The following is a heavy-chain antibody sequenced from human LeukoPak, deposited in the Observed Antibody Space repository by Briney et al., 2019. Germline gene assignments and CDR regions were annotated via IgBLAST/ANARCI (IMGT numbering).Heavy chain of an antibody. CDR1: GYSFTNYW. J-gene: IGHJ4*02. V-gene: IGHV5-51*01. CDR2: IYPGDSDT. CDR3: ARLTQYCSSTGCYPGPFDY. D-gene: IGHD2-2*01. Sequence: GESLKISCKDSGYSFTNYWIGWVRQMPGKDLEWMGIIYPGDSDTRYSPSFQGQVTISADKSISTAYLQWSSLKASDTAMYFCARLTQYCSSTGCYPGPFDYWGQGTLVAVSS.